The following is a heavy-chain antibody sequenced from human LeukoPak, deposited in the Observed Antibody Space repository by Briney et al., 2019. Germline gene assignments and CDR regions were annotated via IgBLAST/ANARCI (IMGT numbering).Heavy chain of an antibody. CDR2: ISGSGGST. V-gene: IGHV3-23*01. CDR3: ARGRDGNYAPLDC. Sequence: PGGSLRLSCAASGFTFSSYAMSWVRQAPGKGLEWVSAISGSGGSTYYADSVKGRFTISRDNSKNTLYLQMNSLRAEDTAVYYCARGRDGNYAPLDCWGQGTLVTVSS. D-gene: IGHD4-17*01. J-gene: IGHJ4*02. CDR1: GFTFSSYA.